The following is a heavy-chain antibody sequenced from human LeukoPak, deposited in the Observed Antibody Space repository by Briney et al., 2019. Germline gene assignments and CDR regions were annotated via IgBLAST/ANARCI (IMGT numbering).Heavy chain of an antibody. V-gene: IGHV1-2*02. Sequence: GASVKVSCKASGYTFTGYYMHWVRQAPGQGLEWMGWVNPNSGGTNYAQKFQGRVTMTRDTSISTAYMELSRLRSDDTAVYYCARDSLTIMNNWFDPWGQGTLVTVSS. CDR1: GYTFTGYY. CDR3: ARDSLTIMNNWFDP. J-gene: IGHJ5*02. D-gene: IGHD3-16*01. CDR2: VNPNSGGT.